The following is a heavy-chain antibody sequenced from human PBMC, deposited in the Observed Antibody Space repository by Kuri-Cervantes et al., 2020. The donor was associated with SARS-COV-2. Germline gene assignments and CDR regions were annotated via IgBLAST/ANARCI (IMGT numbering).Heavy chain of an antibody. CDR2: INHSGST. J-gene: IGHJ5*02. D-gene: IGHD4-17*01. V-gene: IGHV4-34*01. CDR1: GGSFSGYY. CDR3: ARCSYGDYNWFDP. Sequence: SQTLSLTCVIYGGSFSGYYWSWIRQPPGKGLEWIGEINHSGSTNYNPSLKSRVTISVDTSKNQFSLKLSSVTAADTAVYYCARCSYGDYNWFDPWGQGTLVTVSS.